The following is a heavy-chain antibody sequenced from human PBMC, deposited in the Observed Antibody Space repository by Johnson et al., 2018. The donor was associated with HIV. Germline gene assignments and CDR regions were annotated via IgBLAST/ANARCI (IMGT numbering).Heavy chain of an antibody. CDR3: ATRGVTDWGGAFDI. J-gene: IGHJ3*02. D-gene: IGHD3/OR15-3a*01. CDR1: GFTFSSYA. V-gene: IGHV3-7*01. CDR2: IKPDGSDK. Sequence: VQLVESGGGVVQPGRSLRLSCAASGFTFSSYAMHWVRQAPGKGLEWVANIKPDGSDKYYEASVQGRFTISRDNAKNSLYLQINNLRAEDTAVYYCATRGVTDWGGAFDIWGQGTMLTVSS.